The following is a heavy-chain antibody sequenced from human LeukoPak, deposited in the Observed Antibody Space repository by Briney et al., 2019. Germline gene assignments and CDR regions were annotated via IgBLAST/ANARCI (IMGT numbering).Heavy chain of an antibody. Sequence: GGYLRLSCAASGFTFSDYYMSWIRQAPGKGLEWVSYISSSCSTIYYADSVKGRFTISRDNAKNSLYLQMSSLRAEDTAVYYCARDVPSVVVVPAATLYYYYYMDVWGKGTTVTVSS. D-gene: IGHD2-2*01. CDR1: GFTFSDYY. CDR2: ISSSCSTI. V-gene: IGHV3-11*04. CDR3: ARDVPSVVVVPAATLYYYYYMDV. J-gene: IGHJ6*03.